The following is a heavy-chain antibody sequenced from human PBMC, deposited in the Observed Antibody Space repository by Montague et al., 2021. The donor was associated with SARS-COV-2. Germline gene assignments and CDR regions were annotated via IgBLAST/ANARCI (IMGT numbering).Heavy chain of an antibody. CDR2: THYRSKWNS. CDR1: GDSVSSNSVA. Sequence: CAISGDSVSSNSVAWSWIRQSPSRGLEWLGRTHYRSKWNSDYATSVRGRLTVNPDASKNEFSLELNYVTPEDTAVYYCVRYSGWFYFDFWGQGTLVTVSS. V-gene: IGHV6-1*01. CDR3: VRYSGWFYFDF. J-gene: IGHJ4*02. D-gene: IGHD6-19*01.